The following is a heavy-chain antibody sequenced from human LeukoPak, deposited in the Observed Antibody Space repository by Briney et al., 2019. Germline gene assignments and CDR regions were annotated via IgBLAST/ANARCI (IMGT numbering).Heavy chain of an antibody. Sequence: GASVKVSCKASGYTFTSYGISWVRQAPGQGLEWMGWISTYNGNTNYAQKLQGRVTMTTDTSTSTAYMELRSLRSDDTAVYYCARGSRGYDFWSGNYYYYYMDVWGKGTTVTVSS. J-gene: IGHJ6*03. D-gene: IGHD3-3*01. CDR2: ISTYNGNT. CDR3: ARGSRGYDFWSGNYYYYYMDV. CDR1: GYTFTSYG. V-gene: IGHV1-18*01.